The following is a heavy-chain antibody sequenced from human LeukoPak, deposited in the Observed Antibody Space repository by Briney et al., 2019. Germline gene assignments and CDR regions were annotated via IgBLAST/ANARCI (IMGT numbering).Heavy chain of an antibody. CDR3: AREATQPSRWFDP. CDR1: GGSISSYS. V-gene: IGHV4-4*07. Sequence: SETLSLTCTVPGGSISSYSWSWIRQPAGKGLEWIGRIYSSVTTNYNPSLNSRVTMSLDTSKNQFSLNLTSVTAADTAVYYCAREATQPSRWFDPWGQGTLVTVSS. D-gene: IGHD6-13*01. CDR2: IYSSVTT. J-gene: IGHJ5*02.